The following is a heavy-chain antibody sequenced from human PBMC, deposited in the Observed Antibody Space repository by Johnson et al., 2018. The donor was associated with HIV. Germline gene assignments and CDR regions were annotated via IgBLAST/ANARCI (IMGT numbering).Heavy chain of an antibody. D-gene: IGHD1-26*01. Sequence: QVQVVESGGGLVKPGGSLRLSCAASGFTFSDYYMSWIRQAPGTGLEWVSYISSSGSTIYSADSVKGRFPLTRENAKNSLYLQMNSLKAEDTAVYYCAKDRLYSGSYSDSFDIWGQGTMVTVSS. CDR2: ISSSGSTI. CDR3: AKDRLYSGSYSDSFDI. CDR1: GFTFSDYY. V-gene: IGHV3-11*04. J-gene: IGHJ3*02.